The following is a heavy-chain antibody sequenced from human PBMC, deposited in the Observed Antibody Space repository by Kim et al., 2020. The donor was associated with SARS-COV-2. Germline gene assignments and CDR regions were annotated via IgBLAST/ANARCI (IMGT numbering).Heavy chain of an antibody. CDR2: ISGSGGST. CDR1: GFTFSSYA. J-gene: IGHJ6*02. CDR3: AKRYCSGGSCYRFYYYYGLDV. V-gene: IGHV3-23*01. Sequence: GGSLRLSCAASGFTFSSYAMSWVRQAPGKGLEWVSAISGSGGSTYYADSVKGRFTISRDNSKNTLYLQMNSLRAEDTAVYYCAKRYCSGGSCYRFYYYYGLDVWCQGTTFTVSS. D-gene: IGHD2-15*01.